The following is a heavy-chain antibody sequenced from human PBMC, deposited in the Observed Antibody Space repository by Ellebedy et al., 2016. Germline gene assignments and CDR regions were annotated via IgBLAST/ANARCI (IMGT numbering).Heavy chain of an antibody. CDR1: GFTFSSYW. CDR3: ARVPAAAGPGGYFDP. V-gene: IGHV3-7*03. Sequence: GESLKISCAASGFTFSSYWMTWVRQAPGKGLEWVANINEDGGGKYYVDSVKGRFTISRDNAKTSLYLQMNSLRAEDTAVYHCARVPAAAGPGGYFDPWGQGTLVTVSS. D-gene: IGHD6-13*01. CDR2: INEDGGGK. J-gene: IGHJ5*02.